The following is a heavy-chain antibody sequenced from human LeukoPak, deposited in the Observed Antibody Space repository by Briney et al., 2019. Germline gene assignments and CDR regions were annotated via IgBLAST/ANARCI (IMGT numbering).Heavy chain of an antibody. Sequence: PGGSLRLSCAASGFTFSSYAMSWVRQAPGKGLEWVSAISGSGGSTYYADSVKGRFTISRDNSKNTLYLQMNSLRAEDTAVYYCAKTALDYSSSWYYFDYWGQGTLVTVSS. V-gene: IGHV3-23*01. CDR3: AKTALDYSSSWYYFDY. CDR2: ISGSGGST. D-gene: IGHD6-13*01. J-gene: IGHJ4*02. CDR1: GFTFSSYA.